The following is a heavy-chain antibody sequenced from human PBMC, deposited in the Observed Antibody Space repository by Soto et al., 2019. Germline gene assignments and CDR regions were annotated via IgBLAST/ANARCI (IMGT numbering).Heavy chain of an antibody. J-gene: IGHJ4*02. CDR1: GFTFSSYS. D-gene: IGHD2-2*01. CDR2: ISGSGGRT. V-gene: IGHV3-23*01. Sequence: GGSLRLSCAASGFTFSSYSMNWVRQAPGKGLEWVSAISGSGGRTYYADSVKGRFTISRDNSKNTLYLQMNSLRAEDTAVYYCAKFPIVVVPAAVGSLFDYWGQGTLVTVSS. CDR3: AKFPIVVVPAAVGSLFDY.